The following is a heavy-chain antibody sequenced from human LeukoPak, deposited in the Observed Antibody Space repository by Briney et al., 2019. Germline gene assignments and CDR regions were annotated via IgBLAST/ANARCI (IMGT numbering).Heavy chain of an antibody. D-gene: IGHD2-15*01. CDR2: IKQDGSEK. Sequence: PGGSLRLSCAAPGFTFSSYWMGWVRQAPGKGLEWVANIKQDGSEKYYVDSVKGRFTISRDNAKNSLYLQMNSLRAEDTAVYYCARVRCSGGSCYFDYFDYWGQGTLVTVSS. J-gene: IGHJ4*02. CDR3: ARVRCSGGSCYFDYFDY. CDR1: GFTFSSYW. V-gene: IGHV3-7*03.